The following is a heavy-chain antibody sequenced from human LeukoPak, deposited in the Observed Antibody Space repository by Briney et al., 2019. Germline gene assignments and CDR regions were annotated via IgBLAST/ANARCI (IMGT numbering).Heavy chain of an antibody. CDR3: ARASHRWLQLDY. CDR2: ISSYNGNT. CDR1: GYTFTSYG. J-gene: IGHJ4*02. Sequence: ASVKVSCKASGYTFTSYGISWVRQAPGQGLEWMGWISSYNGNTNYAQKLQGRVTMTTDTSTSTAYMELRSLRSDDTAVYYCARASHRWLQLDYWGQGTLVTVSS. V-gene: IGHV1-18*01. D-gene: IGHD5-24*01.